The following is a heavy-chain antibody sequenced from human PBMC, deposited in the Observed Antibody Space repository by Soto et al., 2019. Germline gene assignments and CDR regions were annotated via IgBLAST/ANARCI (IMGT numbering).Heavy chain of an antibody. J-gene: IGHJ4*02. CDR3: AVRGAFDY. CDR1: GGTFSSYA. V-gene: IGHV1-69*06. Sequence: SVKVSCKASGGTFSSYAISWVRQAPGQGLEWMGGIIPIFGTANYAQKFQGRVTITRDKSTNTAYMELSRLRSEDTAVYYCAVRGAFDYWGQGTLVTVSS. CDR2: IIPIFGTA.